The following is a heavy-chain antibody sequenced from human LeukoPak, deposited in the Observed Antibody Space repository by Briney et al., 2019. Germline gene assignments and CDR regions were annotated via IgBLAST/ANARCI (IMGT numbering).Heavy chain of an antibody. CDR2: IFYSGST. CDR3: ARSSYGGPHYFDY. Sequence: PSETLSLTCTVSGGSISSSAYCWGWIRQPPGKGLEWIGSIFYSGSTYYNPSLKSRVTISVDTSKNQFSLKLSSVTAADTAVYYCARSSYGGPHYFDYWGQGTLVTVSS. J-gene: IGHJ4*02. V-gene: IGHV4-39*01. CDR1: GGSISSSAYC. D-gene: IGHD1-26*01.